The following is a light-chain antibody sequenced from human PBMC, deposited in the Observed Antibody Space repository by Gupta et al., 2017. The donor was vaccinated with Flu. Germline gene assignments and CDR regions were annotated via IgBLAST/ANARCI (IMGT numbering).Light chain of an antibody. CDR3: RQAIETPYT. CDR2: LAS. V-gene: IGKV2-28*01. J-gene: IGKJ2*01. CDR1: QSLLISNGNIY. Sequence: EIVMTQSPLSLPVTPGAPASISCRSSQSLLISNGNIYLDWYLQKPGQAPQLLMYLASHRASGDPEGLGGRGSGTDFTLKIIRGESEDVGISVGRQAIETPYTFGKGTTMEIK.